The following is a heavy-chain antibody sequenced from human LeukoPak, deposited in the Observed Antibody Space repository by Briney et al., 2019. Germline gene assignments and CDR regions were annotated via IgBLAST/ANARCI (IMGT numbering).Heavy chain of an antibody. Sequence: SQTLSLTCTVSGGSISSGGYYWNWIRQHPGKGVEWIGYIYNSGSTYYNPSLKSRSTISVDTSKNQFSLKLSSVTAADTAVYYCARGYCTNGVCSSDYFDYWGQGTLVTVSS. CDR1: GGSISSGGYY. V-gene: IGHV4-31*03. CDR2: IYNSGST. CDR3: ARGYCTNGVCSSDYFDY. D-gene: IGHD2-8*01. J-gene: IGHJ4*02.